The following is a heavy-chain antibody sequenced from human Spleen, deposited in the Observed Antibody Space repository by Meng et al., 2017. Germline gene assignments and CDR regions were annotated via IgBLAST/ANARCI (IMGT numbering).Heavy chain of an antibody. CDR3: ARGQWQYFQH. V-gene: IGHV6-1*01. CDR2: TYYRSKWYN. J-gene: IGHJ1*01. Sequence: QLQMQQSGPGLVKPSQTLPVTCAISGDSVSSNSAARNWIRQPPSRGLEWLGRTYYRSKWYNDYAVSVKSRITINPDTSKNQFSLQLNSVTPEDTAVYYCARGQWQYFQHWGQGTLVTVSS. D-gene: IGHD6-19*01. CDR1: GDSVSSNSAA.